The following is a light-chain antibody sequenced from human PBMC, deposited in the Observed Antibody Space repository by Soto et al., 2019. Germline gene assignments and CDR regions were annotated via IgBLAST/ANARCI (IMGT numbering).Light chain of an antibody. CDR3: SSYTSSSTVV. J-gene: IGLJ2*01. Sequence: QSVLTQPASVSGSPGQSITISCTAASSDVGGYNYVSWYQQHPGKVPKLMIYEVSNRPSGISNRFSGSKSGNTASLTISGLQAEDEADYYCSSYTSSSTVVFGGGTKLTVL. CDR1: SSDVGGYNY. V-gene: IGLV2-14*01. CDR2: EVS.